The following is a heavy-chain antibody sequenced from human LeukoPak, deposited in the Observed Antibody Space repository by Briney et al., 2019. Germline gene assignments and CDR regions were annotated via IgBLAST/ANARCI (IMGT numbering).Heavy chain of an antibody. CDR2: IYYSGST. Sequence: PSETLSLTCTVSGGSISSYYWSWIRQPPGRGLEWIGYIYYSGSTNYNPSLKSRVTISVDTSKNQFSLKLSSVTAADTAVYYCARAGIPLYYGSGSYYGYWGQGTLVTVSS. V-gene: IGHV4-59*01. CDR3: ARAGIPLYYGSGSYYGY. J-gene: IGHJ4*02. CDR1: GGSISSYY. D-gene: IGHD3-10*01.